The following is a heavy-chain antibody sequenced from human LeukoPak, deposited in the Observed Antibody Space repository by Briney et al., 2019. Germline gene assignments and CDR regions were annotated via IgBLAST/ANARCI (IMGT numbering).Heavy chain of an antibody. J-gene: IGHJ3*02. V-gene: IGHV1-2*02. D-gene: IGHD3-10*01. CDR3: ARDSALDAFDI. CDR2: INPNSGGT. Sequence: ASVKVSCKASGYTFTSYAMNWVRQAPGQGLEWMGWINPNSGGTNYAQKFQGRVTMTRDTSISTAYMELSRLRSDDTAVYYCARDSALDAFDIWGQGTMVTVSS. CDR1: GYTFTSYA.